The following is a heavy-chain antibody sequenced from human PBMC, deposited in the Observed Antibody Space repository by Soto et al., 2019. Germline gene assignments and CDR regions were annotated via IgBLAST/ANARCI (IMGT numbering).Heavy chain of an antibody. CDR2: ISAYNGNT. J-gene: IGHJ6*02. CDR3: ARVERFLEWLHGMDV. Sequence: GASVKVSCKASGYTFTSYGMSWVRQAPGQGLEWMGWISAYNGNTNYAQKLQGRVTMTTDTSTSTAYMELRSLRSDDTAVYYCARVERFLEWLHGMDVWGQGTTVTVSS. CDR1: GYTFTSYG. V-gene: IGHV1-18*04. D-gene: IGHD3-3*01.